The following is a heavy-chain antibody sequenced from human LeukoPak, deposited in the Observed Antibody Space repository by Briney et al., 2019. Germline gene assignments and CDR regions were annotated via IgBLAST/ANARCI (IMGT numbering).Heavy chain of an antibody. CDR2: INSDGTST. CDR1: GFTFSSYW. V-gene: IGHV3-74*01. CDR3: ARGRWLQPDNWFDP. D-gene: IGHD5-24*01. Sequence: GGSLRLSCAASGFTFSSYWMHWVRQAPGKGLVWVSRINSDGTSTSYADSVKGRFIISRDNAKNTLHLQMNSLRDEDTAVYYCARGRWLQPDNWFDPWGQGTLVTVSS. J-gene: IGHJ5*02.